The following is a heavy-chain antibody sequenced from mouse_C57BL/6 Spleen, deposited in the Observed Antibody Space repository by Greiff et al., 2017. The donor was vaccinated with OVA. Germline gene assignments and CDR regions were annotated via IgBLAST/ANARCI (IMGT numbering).Heavy chain of an antibody. D-gene: IGHD3-2*02. V-gene: IGHV1-55*01. Sequence: QVQLQQPGAELVKPGASVQMSCKASGYTFTSYWITWVKQRPGQGLEWIGDIYPGSGSPNYNEKFKSKATLTVDPSSSTAYMQHSSLTSEDSAVQESARRGGAAQATVAYWGQGTLITVTA. CDR3: ARRGGAAQATVAY. CDR1: GYTFTSYW. CDR2: IYPGSGSP. J-gene: IGHJ3*01.